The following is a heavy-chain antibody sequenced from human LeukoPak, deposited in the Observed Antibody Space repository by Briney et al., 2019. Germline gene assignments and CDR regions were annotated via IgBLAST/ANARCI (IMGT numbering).Heavy chain of an antibody. CDR3: ASSVVVVPAASWNYYYYYMDV. Sequence: SETLSLTCTVSSGSISSHYWSWIRQPPGKGLEWIGYIYYSGSTYYNPSLKSRVTISVDTSKNQFSLKLSSVTAADTAVYYCASSVVVVPAASWNYYYYYMDVWGKGTTVTVSS. CDR1: SGSISSHY. D-gene: IGHD2-2*01. V-gene: IGHV4-59*11. J-gene: IGHJ6*03. CDR2: IYYSGST.